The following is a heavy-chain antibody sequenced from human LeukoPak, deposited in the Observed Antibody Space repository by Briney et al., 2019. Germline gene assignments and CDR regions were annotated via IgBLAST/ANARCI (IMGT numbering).Heavy chain of an antibody. CDR1: GYTFTNYG. V-gene: IGHV7-4-1*02. CDR2: INTNTGNP. J-gene: IGHJ5*02. CDR3: ARVVAGTRSWFDP. D-gene: IGHD6-19*01. Sequence: GASVKVSCKASGYTFTNYGITWVRQAPGQGLEWMGWINTNTGNPTYAQGFTGRFVFSLDTSVSTAYLQISSLKAEDTAVYYCARVVAGTRSWFDPWGQGTLVTVSS.